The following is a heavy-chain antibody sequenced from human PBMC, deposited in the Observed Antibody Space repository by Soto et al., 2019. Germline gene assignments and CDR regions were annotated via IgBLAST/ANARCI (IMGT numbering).Heavy chain of an antibody. CDR3: ARDPGPGIAAAGAYYYYYGMDV. Sequence: GASVKVSCKASGYTFTSYGISWVRQAPGQGLEWRGWISAYNGDTNYAQKLQDRVTMTTDTSTSTVYMELRSLRSDDTAVYYCARDPGPGIAAAGAYYYYYGMDVWGQGTTVTVSS. CDR2: ISAYNGDT. CDR1: GYTFTSYG. V-gene: IGHV1-18*01. J-gene: IGHJ6*02. D-gene: IGHD6-13*01.